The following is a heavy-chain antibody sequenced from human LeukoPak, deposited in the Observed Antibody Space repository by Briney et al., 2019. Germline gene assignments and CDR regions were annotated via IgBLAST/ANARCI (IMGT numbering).Heavy chain of an antibody. J-gene: IGHJ4*02. V-gene: IGHV1-2*06. CDR2: INPNSGDT. D-gene: IGHD2-2*01. CDR1: GYTFTGYH. Sequence: GASVKVSCKASGYTFTGYHMHWVRQAPGQGLEWMGRINPNSGDTNYAQKFQGRVTMTRDTSISTAYMELSRLRSDDTAVYYCARDYCSSTSCLFDYWGQGTLVTAFS. CDR3: ARDYCSSTSCLFDY.